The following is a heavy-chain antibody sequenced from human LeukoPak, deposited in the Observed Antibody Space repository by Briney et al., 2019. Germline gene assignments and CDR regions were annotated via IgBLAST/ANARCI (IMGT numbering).Heavy chain of an antibody. CDR2: IYYSGST. CDR3: ARDRHAFDV. J-gene: IGHJ3*01. Sequence: SEALSLTCAVYGGSFSGYYWSWIRQPPGKGLEWIGYIYYSGSTNYNPSLKSRVTISVDTSKNQFSLKLSSVTAADTAVYYCARDRHAFDVWGQGTMVTVSS. V-gene: IGHV4-59*01. CDR1: GGSFSGYY.